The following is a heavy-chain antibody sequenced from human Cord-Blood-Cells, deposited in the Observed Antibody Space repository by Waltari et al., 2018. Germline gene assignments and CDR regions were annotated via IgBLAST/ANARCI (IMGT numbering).Heavy chain of an antibody. CDR1: GGSFSGHY. CDR3: ARPVRTTSINNWFDP. CDR2: INHSGST. J-gene: IGHJ5*02. V-gene: IGHV4-34*01. Sequence: QVQLQQWGAGLLKPSETLSLTCAVHGGSFSGHYWSWIRHPPGKGLEWIGEINHSGSTNYNPSLKSRVTISVDTSKNQFSLKLSSVTAADTAVYYCARPVRTTSINNWFDPWGQGTLVTVSS. D-gene: IGHD1-7*01.